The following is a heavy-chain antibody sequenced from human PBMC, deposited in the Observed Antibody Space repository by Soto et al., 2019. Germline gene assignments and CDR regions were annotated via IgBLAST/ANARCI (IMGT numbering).Heavy chain of an antibody. V-gene: IGHV4-59*01. D-gene: IGHD1-20*01. CDR1: GGSISSYY. CDR3: ARDITGTLNIDY. CDR2: IYYSGST. Sequence: SETLSLTCTVSGGSISSYYWSWIRQPPGKGLEWIGYIYYSGSTNYNPSLKSRVTISVDTSKNQFSLKLSSVTAADTAVYYCARDITGTLNIDYWGQGTLVTVSS. J-gene: IGHJ4*02.